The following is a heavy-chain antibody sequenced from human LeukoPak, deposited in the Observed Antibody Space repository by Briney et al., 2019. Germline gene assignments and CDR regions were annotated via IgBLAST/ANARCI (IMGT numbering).Heavy chain of an antibody. V-gene: IGHV1-2*04. CDR3: ARDLRYCSSTSCAPETNFDY. J-gene: IGHJ4*02. CDR2: INPNSGGT. Sequence: GPVKVSCKASGYTFTGYYMHWVRQAPGQGLEWMGWINPNSGGTNYAQKFQGWVTMTRDTSISTAYMELSRLRSDDTAVYYCARDLRYCSSTSCAPETNFDYWGQGTLVTVSS. CDR1: GYTFTGYY. D-gene: IGHD2-2*01.